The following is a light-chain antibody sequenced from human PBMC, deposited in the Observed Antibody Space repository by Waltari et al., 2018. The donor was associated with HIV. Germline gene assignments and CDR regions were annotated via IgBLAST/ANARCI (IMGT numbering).Light chain of an antibody. Sequence: QSALTQPPSVSGAPGQRVTISCTGNRSNIGAGYFVHWYQHLPGTAPKLLVYRDIIRPSGVPDRLPGSKSGTSASLVSTGLQAEDEADYYCQSYDSSLRASVFGGGTKLTVL. V-gene: IGLV1-40*01. CDR2: RDI. J-gene: IGLJ2*01. CDR3: QSYDSSLRASV. CDR1: RSNIGAGYF.